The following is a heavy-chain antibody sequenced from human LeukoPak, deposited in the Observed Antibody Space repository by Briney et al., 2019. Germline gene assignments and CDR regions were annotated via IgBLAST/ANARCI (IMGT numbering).Heavy chain of an antibody. CDR3: ARQMNTVTADY. CDR2: INHSGST. D-gene: IGHD4-17*01. J-gene: IGHJ4*02. Sequence: SETLSLTCAVYGGSFSGYYWSWIRQPPGKGLEWIGEINHSGSTNYNVSLKSRVTISVDTPKNQFSLKLSSVTAADTAVYYCARQMNTVTADYWGQGTLVTVSS. V-gene: IGHV4-34*01. CDR1: GGSFSGYY.